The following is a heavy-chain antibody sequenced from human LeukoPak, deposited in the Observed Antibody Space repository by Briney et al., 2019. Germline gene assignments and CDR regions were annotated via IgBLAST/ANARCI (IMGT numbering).Heavy chain of an antibody. CDR3: ARDASYGFVPTHFDY. Sequence: GGTLRLSCAASGFTFSIYGMSWVRQAPGKGLEWVSTISDSGGSTFYADSVRGRFTISRDNSKNTLYLQMNSLRAEDTAMYYCARDASYGFVPTHFDYWGQGTLVTVSS. J-gene: IGHJ4*02. V-gene: IGHV3-23*01. CDR1: GFTFSIYG. D-gene: IGHD3-16*01. CDR2: ISDSGGST.